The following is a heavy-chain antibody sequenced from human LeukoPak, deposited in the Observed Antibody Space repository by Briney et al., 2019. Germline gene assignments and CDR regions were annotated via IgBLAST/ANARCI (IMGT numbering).Heavy chain of an antibody. V-gene: IGHV3-21*01. CDR2: ISSSSSYI. CDR1: GFTFSSYS. Sequence: GGSLRLSCAASGFTFSSYSMNWVRQAPGKGLEWVSSISSSSSYIYYADSVKGRFTISRDNAKNSLYLQMNSLRAEDTAVYYCARNWGWADRQYFDYWGQGTLVTVSS. CDR3: ARNWGWADRQYFDY. D-gene: IGHD7-27*01. J-gene: IGHJ4*02.